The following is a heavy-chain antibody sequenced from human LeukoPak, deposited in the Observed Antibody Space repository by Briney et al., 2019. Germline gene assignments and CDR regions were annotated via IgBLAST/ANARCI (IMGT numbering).Heavy chain of an antibody. Sequence: GGSLRLSCAASGFTFSSYGMHWVRQAPGKGLEWVAFIRYDGSNKYYVDSVKGRFTISRDNSKNTLYLQMNSLRAEDTAVYYCARGGALLTDYWGQGTLVTVSS. CDR1: GFTFSSYG. CDR3: ARGGALLTDY. CDR2: IRYDGSNK. J-gene: IGHJ4*02. D-gene: IGHD1-26*01. V-gene: IGHV3-30*02.